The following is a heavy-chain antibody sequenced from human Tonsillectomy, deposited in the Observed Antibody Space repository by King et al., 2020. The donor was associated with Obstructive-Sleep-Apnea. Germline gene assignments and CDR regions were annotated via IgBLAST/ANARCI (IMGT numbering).Heavy chain of an antibody. D-gene: IGHD6-13*01. CDR3: AKSSWYEGFPQNWFDP. CDR2: IYPGDSDI. Sequence: VQLVESGAEVKKPGESLKISCKGSGYSFTSYWIGWVRQMPGKGLEWMGIIYPGDSDIRYSPSFQGQVTISADKSISTAYLQWSSLKASDTAMYYCAKSSWYEGFPQNWFDPWGQGTLVTVSS. CDR1: GYSFTSYW. J-gene: IGHJ5*02. V-gene: IGHV5-51*01.